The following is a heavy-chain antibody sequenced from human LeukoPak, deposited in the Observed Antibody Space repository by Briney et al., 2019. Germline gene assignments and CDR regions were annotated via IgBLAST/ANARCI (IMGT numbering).Heavy chain of an antibody. CDR3: AKRYDSSGFDY. J-gene: IGHJ4*02. Sequence: PGGSLRLSCAASGFTFSTYDMHWVRQATGKGLEWVSAVGIAGDSYYSASVKGRFTISRDNSKNTLYLQVNSLRAEDTAVYYCAKRYDSSGFDYWGQGTLVTVSS. CDR2: VGIAGDS. CDR1: GFTFSTYD. D-gene: IGHD3-22*01. V-gene: IGHV3-13*01.